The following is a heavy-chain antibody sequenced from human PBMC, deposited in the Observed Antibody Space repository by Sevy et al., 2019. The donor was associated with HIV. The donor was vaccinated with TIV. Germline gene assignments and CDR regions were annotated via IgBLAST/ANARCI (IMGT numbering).Heavy chain of an antibody. CDR3: AKDIVVVVGEAFDV. Sequence: GGSLRLSCTASGFTFSTYAMNWVRQAPGKGLEWVSAISGSYANTFYADSVKGRFTISRDNSKNTLYLRMNSLRAEDTAVYYCAKDIVVVVGEAFDVWGQGTRVTVSS. D-gene: IGHD2-15*01. CDR1: GFTFSTYA. V-gene: IGHV3-23*01. CDR2: ISGSYANT. J-gene: IGHJ3*01.